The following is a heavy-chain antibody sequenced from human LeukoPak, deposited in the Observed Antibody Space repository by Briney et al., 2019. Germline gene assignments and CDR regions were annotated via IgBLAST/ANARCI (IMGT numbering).Heavy chain of an antibody. Sequence: GGSLRLSCAASGFTFSSYSMNWVRQAPGKGLEWVSYISSSSSTIYYADSVKGRFTISRDNAKNSLYLQMTSLRAEDTAVYYCARDAGGDSSGWWSFGPFDYWGQGTLVTVSS. V-gene: IGHV3-48*01. CDR1: GFTFSSYS. J-gene: IGHJ4*02. CDR3: ARDAGGDSSGWWSFGPFDY. CDR2: ISSSSSTI. D-gene: IGHD6-19*01.